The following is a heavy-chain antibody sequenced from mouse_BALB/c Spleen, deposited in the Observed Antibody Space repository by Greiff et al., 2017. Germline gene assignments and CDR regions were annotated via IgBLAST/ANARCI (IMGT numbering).Heavy chain of an antibody. CDR2: IDPANGNT. J-gene: IGHJ3*01. CDR3: APSMITGFAY. V-gene: IGHV14-3*02. CDR1: GFNIKDTY. Sequence: EVQLQESGAELVKPGASVKLSCTASGFNIKDTYMHWVKQRPEQGLEWIGRIDPANGNTKYDPKFQGKATITADTSSNTAYLQLSSLTSEDTAVYYCAPSMITGFAYWGQGTLVTVSA. D-gene: IGHD2-4*01.